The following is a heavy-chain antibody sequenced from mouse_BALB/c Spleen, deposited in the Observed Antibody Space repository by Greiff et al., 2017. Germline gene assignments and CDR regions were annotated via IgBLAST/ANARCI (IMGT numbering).Heavy chain of an antibody. CDR2: ISDGGSYT. CDR1: GFTFSDYY. CDR3: ARGYFDV. Sequence: EVKLVESGGGLVKPGGSLKLSCAASGFTFSDYYMYWVRQTPEKRLEWDATISDGGSYTYYPDSVKGRFTISRDNAKNNLYLQMSSLKSEDTAMYYCARGYFDVWGAGTTVTVSS. J-gene: IGHJ1*01. V-gene: IGHV5-4*02.